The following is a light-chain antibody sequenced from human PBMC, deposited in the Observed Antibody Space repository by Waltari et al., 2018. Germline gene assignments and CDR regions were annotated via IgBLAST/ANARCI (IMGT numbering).Light chain of an antibody. V-gene: IGLV1-44*01. CDR3: ATWDDRLTGVV. J-gene: IGLJ2*01. CDR2: SND. Sequence: QSVLTQPPSASGTTGPRVTIPCSGSNYNIGTNTVNWYQQLPGTAPRLLLHSNDHRPSGVPDRFSGSKSGTSASLAISGLQSEDEADYYCATWDDRLTGVVFGGGTKVTVL. CDR1: NYNIGTNT.